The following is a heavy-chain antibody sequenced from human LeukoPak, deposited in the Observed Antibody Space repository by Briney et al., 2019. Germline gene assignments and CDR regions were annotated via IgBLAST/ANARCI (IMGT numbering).Heavy chain of an antibody. D-gene: IGHD1-14*01. CDR2: INPNSGDT. CDR1: GYTFTGYY. J-gene: IGHJ4*02. V-gene: IGHV1-2*02. Sequence: ASVKVSCKASGYTFTGYYMHWVRQARGQGLEWMAWINPNSGDTDVGQKFQGRVTMTRDTSISIVYMELSSLRSDDTAIYFCARRSATGMTLDYWGQGTLVTVSS. CDR3: ARRSATGMTLDY.